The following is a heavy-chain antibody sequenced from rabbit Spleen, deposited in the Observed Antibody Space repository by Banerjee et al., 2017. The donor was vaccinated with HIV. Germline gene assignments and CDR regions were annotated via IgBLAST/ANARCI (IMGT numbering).Heavy chain of an antibody. Sequence: QEQLEESGGDLVKPEGSLTLTCTVSGFSLSSAYWICWVRQAPGKGLEWIACIRLTSSGSTYYANWARGRFTISKTSSTTVTLQMTSLTAADTATYFCARDVHGNTYYYDLWGPGTLVTVS. J-gene: IGHJ4*01. CDR3: ARDVHGNTYYYDL. CDR1: GFSLSSAYW. CDR2: IRLTSSGST. V-gene: IGHV1S45*01. D-gene: IGHD8-1*01.